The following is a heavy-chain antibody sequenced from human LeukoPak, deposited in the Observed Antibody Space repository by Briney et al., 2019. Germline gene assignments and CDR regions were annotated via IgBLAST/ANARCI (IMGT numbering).Heavy chain of an antibody. Sequence: YPSETLSLTCTVSGGSISSSSYYWGWMRQPPGKGLEWIGSIYYSGSTYYTPSLKSRVPISEDTSKNQFSLKLGSVTAADTAVYYCARHCGSYYQPLDYWGQGTLVTVSS. V-gene: IGHV4-39*01. CDR3: ARHCGSYYQPLDY. CDR1: GGSISSSSYY. D-gene: IGHD1-26*01. CDR2: IYYSGST. J-gene: IGHJ4*02.